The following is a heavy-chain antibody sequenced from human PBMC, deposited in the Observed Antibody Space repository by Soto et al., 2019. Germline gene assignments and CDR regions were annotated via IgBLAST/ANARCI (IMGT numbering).Heavy chain of an antibody. V-gene: IGHV4-34*01. CDR3: ARGLLTRRIAARYYGMDV. Sequence: SETLSLTCAVYGGSFSGYYWSWIRQPPGKGLEWIGEINHSGSTNYNPSLKSRVTISVDTSKNQFSLKLSSVTAADTAVYYCARGLLTRRIAARYYGMDVWGQGTTVTVSS. J-gene: IGHJ6*02. CDR2: INHSGST. CDR1: GGSFSGYY. D-gene: IGHD6-6*01.